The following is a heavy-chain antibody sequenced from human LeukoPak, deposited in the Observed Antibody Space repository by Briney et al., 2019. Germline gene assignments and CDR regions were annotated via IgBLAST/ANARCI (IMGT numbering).Heavy chain of an antibody. D-gene: IGHD6-25*01. CDR1: GFTFRSFY. Sequence: GGSLRLSCAASGFTFRSFYMSWVRQAPGKGLVWVSRINSDGSSTSYADSVKGRFTISGDNAKNTLYLQMNSLRAEDTAVYYCARRSAAKDAFDIWGQGTMVTVSS. J-gene: IGHJ3*02. CDR2: INSDGSST. CDR3: ARRSAAKDAFDI. V-gene: IGHV3-74*01.